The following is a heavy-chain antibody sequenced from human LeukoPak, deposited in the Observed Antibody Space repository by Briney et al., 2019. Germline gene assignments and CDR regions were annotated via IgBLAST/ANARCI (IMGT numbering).Heavy chain of an antibody. Sequence: GGSLRLSCAASGFTFSSYAMSWVRQAPAKGLEWVSAISGSGGSTYYADSVKGRFTISRDNSKNTLYLQMNSLRAEDTAVYYCAKDGLGWNYGPADYWGQGTLVTVSS. CDR3: AKDGLGWNYGPADY. D-gene: IGHD1-7*01. CDR2: ISGSGGST. V-gene: IGHV3-23*01. CDR1: GFTFSSYA. J-gene: IGHJ4*02.